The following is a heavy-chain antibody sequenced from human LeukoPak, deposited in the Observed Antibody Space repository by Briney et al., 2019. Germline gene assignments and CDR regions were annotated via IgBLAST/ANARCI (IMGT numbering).Heavy chain of an antibody. V-gene: IGHV3-23*01. CDR3: ARKAQYNGHYPLDY. CDR1: GFTFTSYS. J-gene: IGHJ4*02. Sequence: GGSLRLSCAASGFTFTSYSMSWVRQAPGKGLEWVSGTSDRGDYTYYADSVKGWFTISRDSSKNTLFLQMNSLRAEDTALYFCARKAQYNGHYPLDYWGQGTLVTVSS. CDR2: TSDRGDYT. D-gene: IGHD1-7*01.